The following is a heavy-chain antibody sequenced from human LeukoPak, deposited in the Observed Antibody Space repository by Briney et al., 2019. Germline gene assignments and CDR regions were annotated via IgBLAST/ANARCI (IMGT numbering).Heavy chain of an antibody. J-gene: IGHJ4*02. CDR2: ISSSSSCI. Sequence: GGSLRLSCAASGFTFSSYSMNWVRQAPGKGLEWVSSISSSSSCIYYADSVKGRFTISRDNAKNSLYLQMNSLRAEDTAVYYCARGEAYYDFWSGYPFDYWGQGTLVTVSS. CDR1: GFTFSSYS. D-gene: IGHD3-3*01. CDR3: ARGEAYYDFWSGYPFDY. V-gene: IGHV3-21*01.